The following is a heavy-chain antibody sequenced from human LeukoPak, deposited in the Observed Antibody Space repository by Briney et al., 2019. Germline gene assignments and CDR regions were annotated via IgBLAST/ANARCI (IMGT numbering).Heavy chain of an antibody. J-gene: IGHJ4*02. D-gene: IGHD3-3*01. CDR2: ISGSGGST. Sequence: GGSLRLSCAASGFTFSSYAMSWVRQAPGKGLEWVSAISGSGGSTYYADSVKGRFTISRDNSKNTLYLQMNSLRAEDTAVYYCAKDPAYVFWRGYYFDYWGRGPLVTVSS. V-gene: IGHV3-23*01. CDR3: AKDPAYVFWRGYYFDY. CDR1: GFTFSSYA.